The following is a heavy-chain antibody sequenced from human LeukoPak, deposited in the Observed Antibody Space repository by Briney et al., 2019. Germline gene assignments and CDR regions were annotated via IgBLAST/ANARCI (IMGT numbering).Heavy chain of an antibody. CDR1: GGTFSSYA. D-gene: IGHD2-2*01. CDR2: IIPIFGTA. CDR3: ARGRCSSTGCRIGPYYYYYGMDV. Sequence: ASVKVSCKASGGTFSSYAISWVRQAPGQGLEWMGGIIPIFGTANYAQKFQGRVTITADESTSTAYMELSSLRSEDTAVYYCARGRCSSTGCRIGPYYYYYGMDVWGQGTTVTVSS. V-gene: IGHV1-69*01. J-gene: IGHJ6*02.